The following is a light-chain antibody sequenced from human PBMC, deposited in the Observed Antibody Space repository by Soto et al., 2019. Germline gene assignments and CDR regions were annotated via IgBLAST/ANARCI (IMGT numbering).Light chain of an antibody. J-gene: IGLJ2*01. CDR2: DNN. Sequence: QSALTQPPSVSAAPGQRVTIACSGSSSNIGSNYVSWYQRLPGTAPQLLIYDNNKRPSGIPDRFSGSKSGTSATLGIAGLQTGDEADYYCGTWDSSLSAVVFGGGTKLTVL. V-gene: IGLV1-51*01. CDR1: SSNIGSNY. CDR3: GTWDSSLSAVV.